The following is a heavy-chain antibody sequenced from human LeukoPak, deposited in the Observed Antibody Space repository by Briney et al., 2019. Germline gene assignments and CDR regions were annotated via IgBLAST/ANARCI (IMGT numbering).Heavy chain of an antibody. CDR2: IIPIFGTA. CDR3: ASVDQPSIVGATTPFDY. Sequence: GSSVKVSCKASGGTFSSYAISWVRQAPGQGLEWMGGIIPIFGTANYAQKFQGRVTITADESTSTAYMELSSLRSEDTAVYYCASVDQPSIVGATTPFDYWGQGTLVTVSS. V-gene: IGHV1-69*01. CDR1: GGTFSSYA. J-gene: IGHJ4*02. D-gene: IGHD1-26*01.